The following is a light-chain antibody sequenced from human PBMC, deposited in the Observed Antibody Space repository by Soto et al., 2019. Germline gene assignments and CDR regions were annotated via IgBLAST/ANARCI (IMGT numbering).Light chain of an antibody. CDR3: SSFAVSHIV. J-gene: IGLJ1*01. CDR2: EVN. CDR1: SSDIGVYDF. V-gene: IGLV2-8*01. Sequence: QSALTQPPSASGSPGQSVTISCTGTSSDIGVYDFVSWYQQHPDKAPKLIIYEVNKRPSGVPDRFSGSRSGNTASLTVSGLQAEDEADYYCSSFAVSHIVFGTGTKLTV.